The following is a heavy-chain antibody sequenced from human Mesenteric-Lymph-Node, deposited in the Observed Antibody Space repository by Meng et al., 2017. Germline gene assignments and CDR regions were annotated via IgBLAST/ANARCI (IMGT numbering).Heavy chain of an antibody. CDR1: GGSISSGGYY. V-gene: IGHV4-61*08. D-gene: IGHD3-10*01. CDR2: IYYSGST. J-gene: IGHJ4*02. CDR3: ARVGVGLWFGEIDY. Sequence: SETLSLTCTVSGGSISSGGYYWSWIRQHPGKGLEWIGYIYYSGSTNYNPSLKSRVTISVDTSKNQFSLKLSSVTAADTAVYYCARVGVGLWFGEIDYWGQGTLVTVSS.